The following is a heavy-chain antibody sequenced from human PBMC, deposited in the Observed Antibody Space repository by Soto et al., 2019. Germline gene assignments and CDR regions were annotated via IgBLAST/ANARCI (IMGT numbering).Heavy chain of an antibody. V-gene: IGHV4-31*03. CDR3: ARQLSGDYANANWFDP. D-gene: IGHD4-17*01. CDR2: ISYSGKT. J-gene: IGHJ5*02. Sequence: QVQLQESGPGLVRPSQTLSLTCTVSNGSIDNTVYSRNWFRQHPGRGLEWIGYISYSGKTFYNPSLQSRVSRPLDTSTNPFSLKLSSVPAAATAVYFCARQLSGDYANANWFDPWGQGTLVTVSS. CDR1: NGSIDNTVYS.